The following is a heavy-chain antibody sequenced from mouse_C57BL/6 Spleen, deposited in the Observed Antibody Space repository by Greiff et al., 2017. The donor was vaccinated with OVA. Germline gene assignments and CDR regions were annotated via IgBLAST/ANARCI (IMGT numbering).Heavy chain of an antibody. J-gene: IGHJ2*01. V-gene: IGHV5-16*01. CDR3: ARKGDYYGSSYGFDY. Sequence: EVHLVESEGGLVQPGSSMKLSCTASGFTFSDYYMAWVRQVPEKGLEWVANINYDGSSTYYLDSLKSRFIISRDNAKNILYLQMSSLKSEDTATYYCARKGDYYGSSYGFDYWGQGTTLTVSS. D-gene: IGHD1-1*01. CDR2: INYDGSST. CDR1: GFTFSDYY.